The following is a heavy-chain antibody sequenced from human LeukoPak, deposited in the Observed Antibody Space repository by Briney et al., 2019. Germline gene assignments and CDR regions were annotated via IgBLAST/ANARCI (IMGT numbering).Heavy chain of an antibody. Sequence: GSLRLSCAASGFTFSSYAMHWVRQAPGKGLEWVAVISYDGSNKYYADSVKGRFTISRDNSKNTLYLQMNSLRAEDTAVYYCARGRFDFQGGEIFGVVIPYYMDVWGKGTTVTVSS. V-gene: IGHV3-30-3*01. CDR2: ISYDGSNK. CDR3: ARGRFDFQGGEIFGVVIPYYMDV. D-gene: IGHD3-3*01. CDR1: GFTFSSYA. J-gene: IGHJ6*03.